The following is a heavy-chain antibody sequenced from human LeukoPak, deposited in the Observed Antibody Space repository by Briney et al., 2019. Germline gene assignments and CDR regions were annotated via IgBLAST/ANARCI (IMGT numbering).Heavy chain of an antibody. CDR1: GESFSGYN. J-gene: IGHJ4*02. V-gene: IGHV4-34*01. CDR3: ARVPYQAGYYFDY. D-gene: IGHD2-2*01. CDR2: INHSGST. Sequence: PSETLSLTCAVHGESFSGYNSCCIRQPPGKGLEWIGEINHSGSTNYNPSLKSRVTISVDTSKNQFSLKLSSVTAADTAVYYCARVPYQAGYYFDYWGQGTLVTVSS.